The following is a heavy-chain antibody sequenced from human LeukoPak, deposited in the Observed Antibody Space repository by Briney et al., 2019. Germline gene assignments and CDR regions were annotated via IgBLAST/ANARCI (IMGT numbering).Heavy chain of an antibody. V-gene: IGHV3-30*04. Sequence: GGSLRLSCAASGFTFSSYAMHWVRQAPGKGLKWVAVTSFDGSDNYYADSVKGRFTISRDNSKNTLYLQMNSLRAEDTAVYYCAKWGCSGSDCYPFDYWGQGTLVTVSS. CDR2: TSFDGSDN. CDR1: GFTFSSYA. J-gene: IGHJ4*02. D-gene: IGHD2-21*02. CDR3: AKWGCSGSDCYPFDY.